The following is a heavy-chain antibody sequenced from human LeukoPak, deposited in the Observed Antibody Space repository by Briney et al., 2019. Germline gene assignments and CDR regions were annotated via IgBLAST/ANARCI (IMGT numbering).Heavy chain of an antibody. Sequence: SETLSLTCTVSGGSISSYYWSWIRQPPGKGLEWIGYIYYSGSTNYNPSLKSRVTISVDTSKNQFSLKLSSVTAADTAVYYCARDRPAGAFDYWGQGTLVTVSS. CDR1: GGSISSYY. CDR2: IYYSGST. CDR3: ARDRPAGAFDY. J-gene: IGHJ4*02. D-gene: IGHD6-13*01. V-gene: IGHV4-59*01.